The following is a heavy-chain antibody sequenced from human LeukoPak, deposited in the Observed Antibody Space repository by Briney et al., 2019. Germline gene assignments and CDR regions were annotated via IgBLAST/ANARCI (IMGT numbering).Heavy chain of an antibody. V-gene: IGHV3-23*01. CDR1: GFTFSSYA. CDR2: ISSSGDTT. D-gene: IGHD1-26*01. CDR3: AKDSGIFYGWFDP. J-gene: IGHJ5*02. Sequence: GGSLRLSCAASGFTFSSYAMSWVRQAPGKVLEWVSRISSSGDTTHYADSVRGRFTISRDNSKNTLYPQMNSLRAEDTAVYFCAKDSGIFYGWFDPWGQGTLVTVSS.